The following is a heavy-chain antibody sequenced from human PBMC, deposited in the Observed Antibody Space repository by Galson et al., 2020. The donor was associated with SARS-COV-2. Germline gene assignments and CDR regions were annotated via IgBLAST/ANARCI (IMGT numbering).Heavy chain of an antibody. J-gene: IGHJ4*02. Sequence: AGGSLRLSCAASGFTVSSNYMRWVRQAPGKGLEWVSVIYSGGSTYYADSVKGRFTIARDNSKNTPYLQMNSLRAEDTAVYYCASRYCGGDCYSPYYFDYWGQGTLVTVSS. CDR1: GFTVSSNY. V-gene: IGHV3-53*01. CDR2: IYSGGST. CDR3: ASRYCGGDCYSPYYFDY. D-gene: IGHD2-21*02.